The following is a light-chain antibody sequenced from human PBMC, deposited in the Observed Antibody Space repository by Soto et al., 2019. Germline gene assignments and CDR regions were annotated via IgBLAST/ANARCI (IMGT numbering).Light chain of an antibody. CDR2: GAS. J-gene: IGKJ2*01. V-gene: IGKV3-20*01. CDR3: QQYGSSPMST. CDR1: QSVSSSY. Sequence: EIVLTQSPGTLSLSPGERATLSCRASQSVSSSYLAWYQQKPGQAPRLLIYGASSRATGIPDRFSGSGSGTHIHLTTSRLGREDFAVYYCQQYGSSPMSTVGRETKLEIK.